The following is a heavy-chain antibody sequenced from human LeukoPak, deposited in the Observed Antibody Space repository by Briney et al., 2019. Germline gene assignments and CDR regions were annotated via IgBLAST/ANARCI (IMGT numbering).Heavy chain of an antibody. CDR1: GGSISSENW. V-gene: IGHV4-4*02. Sequence: PSETLSLTCAVSGGSISSENWWTWVRQPPGKGREWIGEIYHSGNTNYNPSIRSRVTLSVDKSKNQFSLKLSSVTAADTAVYYCARGPSVAAHLDYWGQGTLVTVSS. CDR3: ARGPSVAAHLDY. J-gene: IGHJ4*02. CDR2: IYHSGNT. D-gene: IGHD5-12*01.